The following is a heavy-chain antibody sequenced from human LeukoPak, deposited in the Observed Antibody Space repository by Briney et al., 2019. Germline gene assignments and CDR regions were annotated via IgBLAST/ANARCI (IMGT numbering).Heavy chain of an antibody. J-gene: IGHJ3*02. Sequence: SETLSLTCTVSGASISGSGYYWGWIRQPPGQGLEYIGGIYYNGNTYYNASLKSRVTISVDTSKNQFSLKLSSVTAADTAVYYCARHNWVYYGSGTRGAFDTWGQGTVVTVSS. CDR2: IYYNGNT. D-gene: IGHD3-10*01. CDR1: GASISGSGYY. CDR3: ARHNWVYYGSGTRGAFDT. V-gene: IGHV4-39*01.